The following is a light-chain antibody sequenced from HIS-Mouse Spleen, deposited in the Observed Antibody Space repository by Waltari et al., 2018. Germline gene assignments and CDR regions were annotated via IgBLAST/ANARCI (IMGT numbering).Light chain of an antibody. Sequence: QSALTQPRPVSGSPGQSVTISCPGTSRAFGGYYYVSWYQQHPGKAPKLMIYDVSKRPSGVPDRFSGSKSGNTASLTISGLQAEDEADYYCCSYAGSYTFVFGGGTKLTVL. V-gene: IGLV2-11*01. CDR1: SRAFGGYYY. CDR3: CSYAGSYTFV. J-gene: IGLJ2*01. CDR2: DVS.